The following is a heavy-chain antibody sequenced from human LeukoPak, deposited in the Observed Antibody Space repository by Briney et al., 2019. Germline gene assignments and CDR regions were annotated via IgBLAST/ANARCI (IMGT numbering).Heavy chain of an antibody. CDR1: GYTFTSYY. J-gene: IGHJ6*03. CDR3: ARDRIDSSGWLRGSHLSTGYYYYYMDV. D-gene: IGHD6-19*01. CDR2: INPSGGST. Sequence: ASVKVSCKASGYTFTSYYMHWVRQAPGQGLEWMGIINPSGGSTSYAQKFQGRVTITADKSTSTAYMELSSLRSEDTAVYYCARDRIDSSGWLRGSHLSTGYYYYYMDVWGKGTTVTVSS. V-gene: IGHV1-46*01.